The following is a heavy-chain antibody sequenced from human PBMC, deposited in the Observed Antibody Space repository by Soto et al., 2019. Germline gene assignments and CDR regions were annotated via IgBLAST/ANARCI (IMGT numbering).Heavy chain of an antibody. J-gene: IGHJ4*02. CDR2: INHSGST. CDR3: ARGPPGGAVAGKWFD. CDR1: GGSFSGYY. Sequence: SETLSLTCAVYGGSFSGYYWSWIRQPPGKGLEWIGEINHSGSTNYNPSLKSRVTISVDTSKNQFSLKLSSVTAADTAVYYCARGPPGGAVAGKWFDWGQGTLVTVSS. V-gene: IGHV4-34*01. D-gene: IGHD6-19*01.